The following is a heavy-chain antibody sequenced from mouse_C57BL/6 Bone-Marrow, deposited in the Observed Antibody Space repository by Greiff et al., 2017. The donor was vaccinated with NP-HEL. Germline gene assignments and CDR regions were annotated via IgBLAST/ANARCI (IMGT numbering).Heavy chain of an antibody. CDR2: ISNGGGST. D-gene: IGHD1-1*01. CDR3: ARGSGSSPYWYFDV. J-gene: IGHJ1*03. V-gene: IGHV5-12*01. CDR1: GFTFSDYY. Sequence: DVMLVESGGGLVQPGGSLKLSCAASGFTFSDYYMYWVRQTPEKRLEWVAYISNGGGSTYYPDTVKGRFTISRDNAKNTLYLQMSRLKSEDTAMYYCARGSGSSPYWYFDVWGTGTTVTVSS.